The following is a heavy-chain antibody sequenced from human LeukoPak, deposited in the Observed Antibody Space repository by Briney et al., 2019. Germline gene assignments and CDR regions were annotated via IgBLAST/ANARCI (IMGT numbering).Heavy chain of an antibody. Sequence: PGGSLRLSCAASGFTFSSYAMHWVRQAPGKGLEWVAGISYDGSNKYYADSVKGRFTIARDNSKNTLYLQRNSLRAEDTAVYYCASLYGSSGFDYWGQGTMVTVSS. V-gene: IGHV3-30*01. J-gene: IGHJ4*02. CDR3: ASLYGSSGFDY. D-gene: IGHD6-19*01. CDR1: GFTFSSYA. CDR2: ISYDGSNK.